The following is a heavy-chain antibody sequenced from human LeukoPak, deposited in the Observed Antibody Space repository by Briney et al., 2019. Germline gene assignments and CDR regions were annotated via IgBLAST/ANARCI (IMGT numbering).Heavy chain of an antibody. D-gene: IGHD3-10*01. CDR3: AGSSGSYSALAW. Sequence: PSETLSLTCTVSGGSISSYYWSWIRQPPGKGLEWIGYIYYSGSTNYNPSLKSRVTISVDTSKNQFSLKLSSVTAADTAVYYCAGSSGSYSALAWWGQGTRVTVSS. J-gene: IGHJ4*02. V-gene: IGHV4-59*01. CDR1: GGSISSYY. CDR2: IYYSGST.